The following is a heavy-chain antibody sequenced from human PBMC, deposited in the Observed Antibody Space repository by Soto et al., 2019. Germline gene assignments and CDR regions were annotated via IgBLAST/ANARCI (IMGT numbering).Heavy chain of an antibody. D-gene: IGHD3-22*01. J-gene: IGHJ4*02. CDR3: ARQIYDSDTGPNFQYYFDS. Sequence: GEALKISCKGSGYSFAGYWITWVRQKPGKGLEWMGRIDPSDSQTYYSPSFRGHVTISVTKSITTVFLQWSSLRASDTAMYYCARQIYDSDTGPNFQYYFDSWGQGTPVTVSA. V-gene: IGHV5-10-1*01. CDR2: IDPSDSQT. CDR1: GYSFAGYW.